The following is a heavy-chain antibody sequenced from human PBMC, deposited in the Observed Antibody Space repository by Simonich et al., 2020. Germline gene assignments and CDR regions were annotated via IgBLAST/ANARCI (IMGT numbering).Heavy chain of an antibody. D-gene: IGHD3-16*01. CDR1: GGSFSGYY. V-gene: IGHV4-34*01. Sequence: QVQLQQWGAGLLKPSETLSLTCAVYGGSFSGYYWSWIRQPPGKGLEWIGEINHSGSTNYHPSLKSRDTISVDTSKNQFSLKLSSVTAADTAVYYCARPLGIVWAFDIWGQGTMVTVSS. CDR2: INHSGST. J-gene: IGHJ3*02. CDR3: ARPLGIVWAFDI.